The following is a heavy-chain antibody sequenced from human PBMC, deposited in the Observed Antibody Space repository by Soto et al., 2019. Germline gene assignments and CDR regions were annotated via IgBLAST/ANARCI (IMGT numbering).Heavy chain of an antibody. Sequence: EVHLVESGEDLVQPGGSLRLSCAASGFTFNTYNMNWVRQAPGKGLEWVSYISSSGVTTYYTDSVKGRFTISRGNAKNSLYLQMDRLRAEDTAVDYCAPSFYHNVLGWGRPVGSCGQGILVTVSS. CDR3: APSFYHNVLGWGRPVGS. CDR1: GFTFNTYN. V-gene: IGHV3-48*01. J-gene: IGHJ4*02. D-gene: IGHD3-10*02. CDR2: ISSSGVTT.